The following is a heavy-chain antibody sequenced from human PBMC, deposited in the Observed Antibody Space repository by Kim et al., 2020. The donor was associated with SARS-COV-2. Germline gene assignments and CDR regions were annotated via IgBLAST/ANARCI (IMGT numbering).Heavy chain of an antibody. J-gene: IGHJ3*02. V-gene: IGHV3-33*03. D-gene: IGHD6-6*01. CDR3: ARAVEYSTSDAFDI. Sequence: YPHSVTGRVTTSRDTSKNMVYLQMNSLRAEDTAVYYCARAVEYSTSDAFDIWGQGTMVTVSS.